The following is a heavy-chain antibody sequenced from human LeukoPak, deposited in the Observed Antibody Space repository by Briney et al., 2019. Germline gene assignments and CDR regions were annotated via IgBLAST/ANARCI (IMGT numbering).Heavy chain of an antibody. Sequence: SETLSLTCAVYGGSFSGYYWSWIRQPPGKGLEWIGEINHSGSTNYNPSRKGRVTISVDTSKNQFSLKLSSVTAADTAVYYCARASLGFWSGYYQGFDYWGQGTLVTVSS. CDR3: ARASLGFWSGYYQGFDY. J-gene: IGHJ4*02. D-gene: IGHD3-3*01. CDR1: GGSFSGYY. V-gene: IGHV4-34*01. CDR2: INHSGST.